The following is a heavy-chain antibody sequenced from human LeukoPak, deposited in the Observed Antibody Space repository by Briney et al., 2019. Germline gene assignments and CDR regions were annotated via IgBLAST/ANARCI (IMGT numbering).Heavy chain of an antibody. Sequence: SGPALVKPTQTLTLTCTFSGFSLSTRGMCVSWIRQPPGKALEWLALIDWDDDKYYSTSLKTRLTISKDTSKNQVVLTMTNMDPVDTATYYCARTNPNYDILTGYYGDFDYWGQGTLVTVSS. CDR2: IDWDDDK. D-gene: IGHD3-9*01. CDR1: GFSLSTRGMC. CDR3: ARTNPNYDILTGYYGDFDY. V-gene: IGHV2-70*01. J-gene: IGHJ4*02.